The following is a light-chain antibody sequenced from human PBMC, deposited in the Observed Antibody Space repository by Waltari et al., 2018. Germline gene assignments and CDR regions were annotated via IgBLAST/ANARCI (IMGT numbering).Light chain of an antibody. J-gene: IGLJ2*01. V-gene: IGLV1-47*01. CDR2: RNN. CDR1: SSNIGSNY. CDR3: AAWDDSLSGVV. Sequence: QSVLTQPPSASGTPGQRVTISCSGSSSNIGSNYVYWYQQLPGTAPKLLIYRNNQRPSGVPARSPGSKSGTSASLAISGLRSEDEADYYCAAWDDSLSGVVFGGGTKLTVL.